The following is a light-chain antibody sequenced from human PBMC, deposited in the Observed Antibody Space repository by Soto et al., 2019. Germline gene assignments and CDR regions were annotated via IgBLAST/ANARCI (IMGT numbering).Light chain of an antibody. V-gene: IGKV3-20*01. CDR3: QQYGGSTRT. CDR2: GAS. Sequence: IVLTQSPGTLSLSPGERATLSCRASQSVTTQLAWCQQKPGQAPRLIIHGASSRATGVPDRITGSGSGTDFTLSISRLEPEDFAVYYCQQYGGSTRTFGQGTKVDI. CDR1: QSVTTQ. J-gene: IGKJ1*01.